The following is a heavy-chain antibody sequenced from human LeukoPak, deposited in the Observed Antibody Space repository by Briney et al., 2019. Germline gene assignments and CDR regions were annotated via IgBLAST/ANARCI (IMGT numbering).Heavy chain of an antibody. CDR2: IYTSGST. V-gene: IGHV4-61*02. D-gene: IGHD1-26*01. CDR1: GGSISSGSYY. J-gene: IGHJ4*02. CDR3: AREKGVEEPQTFDY. Sequence: SETLSLTCTVSGGSISSGSYYWSWIRQPAGKGLEWIGRIYTSGSTNYNPSLKSRVTISVDTSKNQFSLKLSSVTAADTAVYYCAREKGVEEPQTFDYWGQGTLVTVSS.